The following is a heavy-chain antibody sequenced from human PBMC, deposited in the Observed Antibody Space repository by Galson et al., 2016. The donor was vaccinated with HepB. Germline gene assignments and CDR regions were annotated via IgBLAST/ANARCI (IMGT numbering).Heavy chain of an antibody. CDR1: GGSLTTYY. CDR2: IYYTGST. J-gene: IGHJ4*02. CDR3: ARREDSSGTFHH. V-gene: IGHV4-59*01. Sequence: SETLSLTCAVSGGSLTTYYWSWIRQPPGKGLEWIGYIYYTGSTDYNPSLKSRVTISLDTSKKQVSLKLNSVTAADTAMYYCARREDSSGTFHHWGQGTLVTVSS. D-gene: IGHD1-1*01.